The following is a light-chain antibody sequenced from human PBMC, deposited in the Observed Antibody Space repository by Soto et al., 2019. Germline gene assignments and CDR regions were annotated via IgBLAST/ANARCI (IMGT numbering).Light chain of an antibody. CDR1: QSVSDY. CDR3: QQYNGSPPWT. Sequence: EIVLTQSPATLSLSPGERATLSCRASQSVSDYLAWYQQKPGRTPRLLIYDVSTRANGVPARFSGRGSGTEFTLTISSLQSEDFAHYYCQQYNGSPPWTFGQGTKVDIK. J-gene: IGKJ1*01. V-gene: IGKV3-15*01. CDR2: DVS.